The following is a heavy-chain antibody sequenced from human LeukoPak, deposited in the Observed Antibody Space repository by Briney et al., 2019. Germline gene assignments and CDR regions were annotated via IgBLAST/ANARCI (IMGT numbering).Heavy chain of an antibody. Sequence: ASVKVSCTASGYTFTGYYMHWVRQAPGQGLEWMGWINPNSGGTNYAQKFQGRVTMTRDTSISTAYMEQSRLRSDDTAVYYCARGPSGRYQNNGWFDPWGQGTLVTVSS. D-gene: IGHD1/OR15-1a*01. CDR2: INPNSGGT. CDR1: GYTFTGYY. V-gene: IGHV1-2*02. CDR3: ARGPSGRYQNNGWFDP. J-gene: IGHJ5*02.